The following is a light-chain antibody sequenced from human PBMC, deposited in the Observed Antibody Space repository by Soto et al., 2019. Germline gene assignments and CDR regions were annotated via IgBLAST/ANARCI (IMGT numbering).Light chain of an antibody. V-gene: IGLV7-46*01. Sequence: QAVVTQEPSLTVSPGGTVTLTCGSSTGAVTSSHYPCWFQQKPGQAPRTLLYDTNNKHSWTPARFSGSLLGGKAALTLSGAQPEDEAEYYCLLSYNGARVFGRGTKLTVL. J-gene: IGLJ3*02. CDR3: LLSYNGARV. CDR2: DTN. CDR1: TGAVTSSHY.